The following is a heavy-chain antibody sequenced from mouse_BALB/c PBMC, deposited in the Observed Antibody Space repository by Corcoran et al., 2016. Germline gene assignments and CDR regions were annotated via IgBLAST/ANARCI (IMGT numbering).Heavy chain of an antibody. CDR1: GYTFTNYG. Sequence: QIQLVQSGPELKKPGETVKISCKASGYTFTNYGKNWVKQAPGKGLKWMGWINTYTGEPTYADDFKGRFAFSLETSASTADLQINNLKNEDMATYFCARGPLDYYAMDYWGQGTSVTVSS. V-gene: IGHV9-1*02. D-gene: IGHD4-1*01. CDR2: INTYTGEP. CDR3: ARGPLDYYAMDY. J-gene: IGHJ4*01.